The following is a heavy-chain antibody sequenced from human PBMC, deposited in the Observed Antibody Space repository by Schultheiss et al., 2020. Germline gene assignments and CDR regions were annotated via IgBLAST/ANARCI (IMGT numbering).Heavy chain of an antibody. CDR3: AKDLDGGGWLVHSGFDY. J-gene: IGHJ4*02. Sequence: GGSLRLSCAASGFTFSSYDMHWVRQATGKGLEWVSAIGTAGDTYYPDSVKGRFTISRDNSKNTLHLQMNSLRAEDTAVYYCAKDLDGGGWLVHSGFDYWGQGTLVTVSS. V-gene: IGHV3-13*01. CDR2: IGTAGDT. CDR1: GFTFSSYD. D-gene: IGHD6-19*01.